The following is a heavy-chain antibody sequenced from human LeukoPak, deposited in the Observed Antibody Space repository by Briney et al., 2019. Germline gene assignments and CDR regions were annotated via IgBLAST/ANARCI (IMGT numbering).Heavy chain of an antibody. CDR3: ARVDCSSTSCYPDY. J-gene: IGHJ4*02. CDR2: IYHSGST. D-gene: IGHD2-2*01. Sequence: SQTLSLTCAVSGGSISSGGYSWSWIRQPPGKGLEWIGYIYHSGSTYYNPSLKSRVTISVDRSKNQFSLKLSSVTAADTAVYYCARVDCSSTSCYPDYWGQGTLVTVPS. CDR1: GGSISSGGYS. V-gene: IGHV4-30-2*01.